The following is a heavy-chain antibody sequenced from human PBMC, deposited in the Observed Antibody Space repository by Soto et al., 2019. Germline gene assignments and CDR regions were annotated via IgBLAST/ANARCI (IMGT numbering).Heavy chain of an antibody. CDR2: ISSDGATK. J-gene: IGHJ5*02. Sequence: GGSLRLPCTASGFAFRSHAMQWVRQAPGKGLEWVAVISSDGATKYVADSLKGRFTISRDNFESTMSLQMNNLRPEDTALYYCARSSVHIAAAGRLDLWGPGTLVTVSS. CDR3: ARSSVHIAAAGRLDL. V-gene: IGHV3-30*14. D-gene: IGHD6-13*01. CDR1: GFAFRSHA.